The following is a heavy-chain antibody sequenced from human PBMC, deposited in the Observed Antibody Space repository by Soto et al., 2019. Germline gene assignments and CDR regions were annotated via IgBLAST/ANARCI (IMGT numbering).Heavy chain of an antibody. CDR1: GGTFSSYA. D-gene: IGHD3-9*01. J-gene: IGHJ6*02. CDR3: ARRCDWLSRGIQTDCGMDV. V-gene: IGHV1-69*12. Sequence: QVQLVQSGAEVKKPGSSVKVSCKASGGTFSSYAISWVRQAPGQGLEWMGGIIPIFGTANYAQKFQGRVTITADESXSXAXXELSRLRSEDTAVYYCARRCDWLSRGIQTDCGMDVWGQGTTVTVSS. CDR2: IIPIFGTA.